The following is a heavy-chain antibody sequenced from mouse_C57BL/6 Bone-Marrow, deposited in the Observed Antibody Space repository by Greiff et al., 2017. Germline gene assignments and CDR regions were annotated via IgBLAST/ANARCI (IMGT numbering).Heavy chain of an antibody. CDR1: GYSITSGYY. CDR2: ISYDGSN. CDR3: ARAYSNYVYWYFDV. Sequence: EVQLQESGPGLVKPSQSLSLTCSVTGYSITSGYYWNWIRQFPGNKLEWMGYISYDGSNNYNPSLKNRISITRDTSKNQFFLKLNSVTTEYTATYYCARAYSNYVYWYFDVWGTGTTVTVSS. V-gene: IGHV3-6*01. D-gene: IGHD2-5*01. J-gene: IGHJ1*03.